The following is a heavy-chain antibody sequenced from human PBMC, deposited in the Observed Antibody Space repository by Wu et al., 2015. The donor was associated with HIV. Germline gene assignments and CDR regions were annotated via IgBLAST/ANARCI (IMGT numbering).Heavy chain of an antibody. V-gene: IGHV1-69*13. D-gene: IGHD3-22*01. J-gene: IGHJ4*02. Sequence: QVQLVQSGAEVKKPGSSVKVSCKASGGTFSSYAISWVRQAPGQGLEWMGRIIPIFGTANYAQKFQGRVTITADESTSTAYMELSSLRFEDTATYYCVTGARGITMIEDWDQGTLVTVSS. CDR2: IIPIFGTA. CDR1: GGTFSSYA. CDR3: VTGARGITMIED.